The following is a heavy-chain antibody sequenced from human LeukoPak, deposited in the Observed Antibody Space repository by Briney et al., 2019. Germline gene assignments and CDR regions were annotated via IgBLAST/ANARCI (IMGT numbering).Heavy chain of an antibody. J-gene: IGHJ6*03. Sequence: GESLEISCKGSGYSFTTYWIGWVRQMPGKGLEWMGIIYPGDSDTRYSPSFQGQVTISADRSISTAYLQWSSLKASDTAMYYCARGFYGGYYYYYYMDVWGKGTTVTVSS. CDR2: IYPGDSDT. CDR1: GYSFTTYW. V-gene: IGHV5-51*01. CDR3: ARGFYGGYYYYYYMDV. D-gene: IGHD4/OR15-4a*01.